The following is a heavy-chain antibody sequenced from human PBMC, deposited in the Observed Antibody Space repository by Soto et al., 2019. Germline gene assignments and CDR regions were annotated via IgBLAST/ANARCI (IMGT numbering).Heavy chain of an antibody. Sequence: EVQLVESGGGLVQPGGSLRLSCTASGFIVSDTYVNWVRQAPGKGLEWVSVISNRGDTHYADSVRGRFSLSRDISDNTLHLQRNNLGVEDTAVYYCARGPRFCRGGSCSITGDAYDIWGQGTMVTVSS. CDR2: ISNRGDT. CDR3: ARGPRFCRGGSCSITGDAYDI. V-gene: IGHV3-66*01. J-gene: IGHJ3*02. CDR1: GFIVSDTY. D-gene: IGHD2-15*01.